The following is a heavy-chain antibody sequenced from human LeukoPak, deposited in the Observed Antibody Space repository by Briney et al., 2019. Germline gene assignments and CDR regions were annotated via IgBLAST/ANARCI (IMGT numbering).Heavy chain of an antibody. V-gene: IGHV3-48*02. CDR2: ISSRSSII. D-gene: IGHD6-13*01. CDR3: VRDSSTWYNLGDFDF. J-gene: IGHJ4*02. CDR1: GFTFSDYS. Sequence: PGGSLRLSCAASGFTFSDYSMSWVRQAPGKGLEWVSYISSRSSIIYYAASVKGRFTISRDNAKNSLYLQMNSLRDEDTAVYYCVRDSSTWYNLGDFDFWGQGSLVTVSS.